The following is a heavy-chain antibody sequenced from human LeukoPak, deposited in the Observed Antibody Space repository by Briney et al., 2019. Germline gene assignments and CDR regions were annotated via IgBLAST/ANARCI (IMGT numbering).Heavy chain of an antibody. D-gene: IGHD5-18*01. J-gene: IGHJ4*02. V-gene: IGHV3-23*01. CDR2: ISGSGGNT. CDR3: ARGVNSNGWVHFDY. CDR1: GFTFRSYA. Sequence: PGGSLRLSCAASGFTFRSYAMSWVRQAPGKGLEWVSGISGSGGNTYYADSVKGRFTISRDNSKNTLYLQMNSLRAEDTAVYYCARGVNSNGWVHFDYWGQGTLVTVSS.